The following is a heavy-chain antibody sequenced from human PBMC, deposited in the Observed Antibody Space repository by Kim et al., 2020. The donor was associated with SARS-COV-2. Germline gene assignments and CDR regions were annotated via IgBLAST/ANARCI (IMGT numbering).Heavy chain of an antibody. J-gene: IGHJ4*01. CDR3: ARALWSGAHSYYYEY. CDR2: ISSGCAYT. V-gene: IGHV3-11*06. Sequence: GGSLRLSCAASGFTFTDYFMDWIRQAPGKGLEWVSFISSGCAYTRYADSVKGRFTISRDNAKKSLSLEMSSLRADDTAVYSCARALWSGAHSYYYEYWG. D-gene: IGHD3-10*01. CDR1: GFTFTDYF.